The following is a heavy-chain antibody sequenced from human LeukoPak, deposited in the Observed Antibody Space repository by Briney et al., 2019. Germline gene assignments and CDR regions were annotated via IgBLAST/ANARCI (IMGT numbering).Heavy chain of an antibody. CDR1: GYTFTGYY. J-gene: IGHJ4*02. D-gene: IGHD6-19*01. Sequence: ASVKVSCKASGYTFTGYYMHWVRQAPGQGLEWMGWINPNRGGTNYAQKFQGRVTMTRDTSISTAYMELSRLRSDDTAVYYCAYSSGWLNYFDYWGQGTLVTVSS. CDR2: INPNRGGT. CDR3: AYSSGWLNYFDY. V-gene: IGHV1-2*02.